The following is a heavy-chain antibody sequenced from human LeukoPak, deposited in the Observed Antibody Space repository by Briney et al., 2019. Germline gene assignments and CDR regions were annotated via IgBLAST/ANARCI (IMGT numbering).Heavy chain of an antibody. CDR3: ARVLRYCSGGNCYSGGLGYMDV. D-gene: IGHD2-15*01. J-gene: IGHJ6*03. Sequence: ASVKVSCKASGYTFTSYYMHWVRQAPGQGLEWMGIINPSGGSTSYAQKFQGRVTVTRDTSITTVYMELSRLRSDDTAVYYCARVLRYCSGGNCYSGGLGYMDVWGKGTTVTISS. CDR2: INPSGGST. CDR1: GYTFTSYY. V-gene: IGHV1-46*01.